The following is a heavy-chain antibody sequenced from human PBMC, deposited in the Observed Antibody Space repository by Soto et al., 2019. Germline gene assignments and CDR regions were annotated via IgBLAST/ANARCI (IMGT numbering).Heavy chain of an antibody. D-gene: IGHD3-22*01. CDR2: ITSSSSYI. V-gene: IGHV3-21*01. CDR3: VRARSTDSRPDY. Sequence: GGFLRLSCAASGFTFSLYSMIWVRQAPGKGLEWVASITSSSSYIYYEDSLKGRFTISRDNAKNSLFLQLDSLRAEDTAVYFCVRARSTDSRPDYWGQGTLVTVS. CDR1: GFTFSLYS. J-gene: IGHJ4*02.